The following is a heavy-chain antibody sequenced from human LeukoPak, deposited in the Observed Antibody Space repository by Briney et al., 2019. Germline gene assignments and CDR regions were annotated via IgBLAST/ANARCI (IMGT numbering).Heavy chain of an antibody. Sequence: GGSLRLSCAASGFTFSRYWMYWVRQAPGRGLVWVSHTNSDGSSTGYADSVKGRFTISRDNAKNTVYLQMNSLRAEDTAVYYCAREALGVVITTADAFDIWGQGTMVTVSS. CDR2: TNSDGSST. CDR1: GFTFSRYW. V-gene: IGHV3-74*01. CDR3: AREALGVVITTADAFDI. D-gene: IGHD3-22*01. J-gene: IGHJ3*02.